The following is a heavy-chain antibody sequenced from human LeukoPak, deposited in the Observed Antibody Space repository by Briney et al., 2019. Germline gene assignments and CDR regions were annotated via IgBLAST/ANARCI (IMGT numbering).Heavy chain of an antibody. CDR3: ARSPLWYYYMDV. J-gene: IGHJ6*03. D-gene: IGHD2-21*01. V-gene: IGHV1-2*06. CDR2: INPNSGGT. CDR1: GYTFTGYY. Sequence: GASVKVSCKASGYTFTGYYMRWLRQAPGQGLEWMGRINPNSGGTNYAQKFQGRVTMTRDTSISTAYMELSRLRSDDTAMDYCARSPLWYYYMDVCAKGTTVTVSS.